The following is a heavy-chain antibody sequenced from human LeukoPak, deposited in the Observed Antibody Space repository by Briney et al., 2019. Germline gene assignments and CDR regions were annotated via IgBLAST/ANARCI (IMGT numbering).Heavy chain of an antibody. J-gene: IGHJ4*02. Sequence: SETLSLTCTVSGGSIRSRSDYWGWIRQPPRKGLEWIGSIYYSGSTYYNPSYNPSLKSRVTISEDTSKKEFSPKLSSVTAADTAVYYCARHGGVTSVSEASFDYWGQGTLVTVSS. CDR2: IYYSGST. V-gene: IGHV4-39*01. CDR3: ARHGGVTSVSEASFDY. D-gene: IGHD2-21*02. CDR1: GGSIRSRSDY.